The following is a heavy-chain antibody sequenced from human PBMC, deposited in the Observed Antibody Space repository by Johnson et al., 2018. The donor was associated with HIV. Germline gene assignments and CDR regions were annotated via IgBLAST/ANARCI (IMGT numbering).Heavy chain of an antibody. V-gene: IGHV3-66*01. CDR3: ARDLGVATAKVNAFDI. CDR2: IYSGGST. CDR1: GFTVSSNY. D-gene: IGHD5-12*01. J-gene: IGHJ3*02. Sequence: VQLVESGGGLVQPGGSLILSCAASGFTVSSNYMSWVRQAPGKGLEWVSVIYSGGSTYYEDSGKGRFTISRDNSKNTLYRQMNSLRAEDTAVYYCARDLGVATAKVNAFDIWGQGTMVTVSS.